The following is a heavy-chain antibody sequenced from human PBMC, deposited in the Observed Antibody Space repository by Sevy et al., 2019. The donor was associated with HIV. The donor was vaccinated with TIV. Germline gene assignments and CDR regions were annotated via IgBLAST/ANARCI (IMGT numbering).Heavy chain of an antibody. J-gene: IGHJ1*01. CDR1: GFTFNRYS. CDR2: ISFDATNK. Sequence: GGSLRLSCAASGFTFNRYSMHWVRQAPGKGLEWVATISFDATNKHYPDSVKGRFTISRDNIQNSLFLQMDSLRPEDTAVYYCALERRCSDVAEYFQNWGQGTLVTVSS. D-gene: IGHD1-1*01. V-gene: IGHV3-30-3*01. CDR3: ALERRCSDVAEYFQN.